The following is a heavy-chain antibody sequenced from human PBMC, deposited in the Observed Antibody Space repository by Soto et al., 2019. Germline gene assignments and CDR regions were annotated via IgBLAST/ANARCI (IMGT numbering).Heavy chain of an antibody. CDR3: ERDLDSSGEAY. CDR1: GYSISSGYY. D-gene: IGHD3-22*01. CDR2: VYHSGGT. Sequence: PSETLSLTCTVSGYSISSGYYWAWIRQPPGKGLEWIGSVYHSGGTYYNPSLKSRVTVSMDTSKNQFSLKLTSVTAADTAVYFCERDLDSSGEAYWGQGILVTVSS. V-gene: IGHV4-38-2*02. J-gene: IGHJ4*02.